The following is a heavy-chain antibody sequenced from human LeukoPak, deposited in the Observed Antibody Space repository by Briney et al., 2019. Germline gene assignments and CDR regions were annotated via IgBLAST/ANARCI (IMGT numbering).Heavy chain of an antibody. CDR1: GFTFSNYA. Sequence: GALRLSCAASGFTFSNYAMSWVRQAPGKGLEWVSGISGSGNSTYYADSVKGRFTISRDNSKNTLYLQMNSLRAEDTAVYYCAKGNRIAAALDVWGQGTTVTVS. CDR2: ISGSGNST. J-gene: IGHJ6*02. CDR3: AKGNRIAAALDV. V-gene: IGHV3-23*01. D-gene: IGHD6-13*01.